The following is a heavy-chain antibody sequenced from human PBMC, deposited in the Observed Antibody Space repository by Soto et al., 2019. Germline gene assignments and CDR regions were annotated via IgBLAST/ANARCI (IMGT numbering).Heavy chain of an antibody. J-gene: IGHJ3*02. D-gene: IGHD3-3*01. CDR2: IYYSGST. CDR3: ARHDFWSGQGAFDI. V-gene: IGHV4-59*08. Sequence: SETLSLTCTVSGGSISSYYWSWIRQPPGKGLEWIGYIYYSGSTNYNPSLKSRVTISVDTSKNQSSLKLSSVTAADTAVYYCARHDFWSGQGAFDIWGQGTMVTVSS. CDR1: GGSISSYY.